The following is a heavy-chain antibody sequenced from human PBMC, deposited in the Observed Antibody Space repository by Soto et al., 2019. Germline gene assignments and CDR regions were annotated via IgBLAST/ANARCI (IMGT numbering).Heavy chain of an antibody. CDR3: ARSHEISGSYQEGAFDI. D-gene: IGHD1-26*01. CDR1: GFTFSSYW. V-gene: IGHV3-7*05. CDR2: IKQDGSEK. Sequence: LRLSCAASGFTFSSYWMSWVRQAPGKGLEWVANIKQDGSEKYYVDSVKGRFTISRDNAKNSLYLQMNSLRAEDTAVYYCARSHEISGSYQEGAFDIWGQGTMVTVSS. J-gene: IGHJ3*02.